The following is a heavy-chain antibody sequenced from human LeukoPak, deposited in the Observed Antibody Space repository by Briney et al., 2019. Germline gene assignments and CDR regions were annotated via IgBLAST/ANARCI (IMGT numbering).Heavy chain of an antibody. CDR3: ARAGAPLLGCRLDL. CDR1: GGSISSYY. V-gene: IGHV4-4*09. CDR2: IYTSGST. D-gene: IGHD3-10*01. Sequence: SETLSLTCTVSGGSISSYYWSWIRQPPGKGLEWIGYIYTSGSTNYNPSLKSRVTISVDTSKNQFSLKLSSVTAADTAVYYCARAGAPLLGCRLDLWGRGTLVTVSS. J-gene: IGHJ2*01.